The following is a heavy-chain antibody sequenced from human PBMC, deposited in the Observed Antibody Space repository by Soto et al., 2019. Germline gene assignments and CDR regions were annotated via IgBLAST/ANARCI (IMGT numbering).Heavy chain of an antibody. Sequence: SETLSLTCTVSGGSISSYYWSWIRQHPGKGLESIGYIYYTGSTTYNPSLKSRVTISVDTSKNQFSLKLSSVTAADTAVYYCASYDFWSGYYRWGQGTLVTVSS. CDR3: ASYDFWSGYYR. D-gene: IGHD3-3*01. J-gene: IGHJ5*02. V-gene: IGHV4-59*08. CDR2: IYYTGST. CDR1: GGSISSYY.